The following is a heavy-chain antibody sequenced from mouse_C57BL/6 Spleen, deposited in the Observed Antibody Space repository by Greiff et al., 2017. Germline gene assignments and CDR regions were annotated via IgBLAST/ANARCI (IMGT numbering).Heavy chain of an antibody. Sequence: VQLQQPGAELVKPGASVKMSCKASGYTFTSYWITWVKQRPGQGLEWIGDIYPGSGSTNYNEKFKSKATLTVDTSSSTAYMQLSSLTSADSAVYYCARGGYGSSYGYWGQGTTLTVSS. CDR1: GYTFTSYW. V-gene: IGHV1-55*01. D-gene: IGHD1-1*01. CDR3: ARGGYGSSYGY. CDR2: IYPGSGST. J-gene: IGHJ2*01.